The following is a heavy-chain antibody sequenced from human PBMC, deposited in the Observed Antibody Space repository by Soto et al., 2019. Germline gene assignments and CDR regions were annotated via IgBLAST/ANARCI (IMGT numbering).Heavy chain of an antibody. CDR1: GFTFSSYG. V-gene: IGHV3-33*01. CDR3: ARAEIAAAGTLADAFDI. J-gene: IGHJ3*02. Sequence: GGSLRLSCAASGFTFSSYGMHWVRQAPGKGLEWVAVIWYDGSNKYYADSVKGRFTISRDNSKNTLYLQMNSLRAEDTAVYYCARAEIAAAGTLADAFDIWGQGTMVTVSS. D-gene: IGHD6-13*01. CDR2: IWYDGSNK.